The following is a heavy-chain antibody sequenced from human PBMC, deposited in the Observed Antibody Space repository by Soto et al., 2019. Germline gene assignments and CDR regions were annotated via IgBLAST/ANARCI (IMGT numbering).Heavy chain of an antibody. CDR2: INPNSGGT. Sequence: ASVKVSCQASGYTFTGYYMHWVRQAPGQGLEWMGWINPNSGGTNYAQKFQGWVTMTRDTSTSTAYMELSRLRSDDTAVYYCARDGVYSSSSGPYYYYYMDVWGKGTTVTVSS. CDR3: ARDGVYSSSSGPYYYYYMDV. J-gene: IGHJ6*03. D-gene: IGHD6-6*01. V-gene: IGHV1-2*04. CDR1: GYTFTGYY.